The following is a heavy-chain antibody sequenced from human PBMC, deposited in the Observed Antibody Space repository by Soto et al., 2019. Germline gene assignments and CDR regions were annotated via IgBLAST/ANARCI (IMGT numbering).Heavy chain of an antibody. J-gene: IGHJ3*02. CDR3: VAGPRNKGRHALDI. Sequence: GESLKISCKGSGYILTSYWIGWVRQMPGKGLEWMGIIYPGDSDTRYSPSFQGKVTISADKSISTAYLQWSSLKASDTAMYYCVAGPRNKGRHALDIWGQGTMVTGSS. CDR1: GYILTSYW. CDR2: IYPGDSDT. V-gene: IGHV5-51*01.